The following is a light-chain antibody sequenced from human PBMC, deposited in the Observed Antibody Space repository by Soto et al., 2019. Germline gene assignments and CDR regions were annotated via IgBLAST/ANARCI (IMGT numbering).Light chain of an antibody. Sequence: DIQMTQSPSTLSASVGDRVTITCRASQNIGPSLAWYQQKPGKAPKLLIYEASSLESGVPSRFRGSGSGTEFTLSISSLQPDDFATYYCQQYNKYLLTFSGGTKV. CDR1: QNIGPS. V-gene: IGKV1-5*01. J-gene: IGKJ4*01. CDR3: QQYNKYLLT. CDR2: EAS.